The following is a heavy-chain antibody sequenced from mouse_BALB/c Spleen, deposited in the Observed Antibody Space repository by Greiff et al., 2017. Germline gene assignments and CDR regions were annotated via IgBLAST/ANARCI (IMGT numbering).Heavy chain of an antibody. CDR1: GFNIKDTY. CDR3: AREGNQYAMDY. CDR2: IDPANGNT. V-gene: IGHV14-3*02. D-gene: IGHD2-1*01. Sequence: EVKLQESGAELVKPGASVKLSCTASGFNIKDTYMHWVKQRPEQGLEWIGRIDPANGNTKYDPKFQGKATITADTSSNTAYLQLSSLTSEDTAVYYCAREGNQYAMDYWGQGTSVTVSS. J-gene: IGHJ4*01.